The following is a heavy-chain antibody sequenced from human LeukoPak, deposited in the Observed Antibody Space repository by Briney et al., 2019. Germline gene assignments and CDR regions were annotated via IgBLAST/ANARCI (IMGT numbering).Heavy chain of an antibody. CDR1: GYTFTSYY. J-gene: IGHJ6*02. D-gene: IGHD6-13*01. CDR2: INPSGGST. CDR3: ARGDSSSWYYRFTSGGYGMDV. V-gene: IGHV1-46*01. Sequence: ASVKVSCKASGYTFTSYYMHWVRQAPGQGLEWMGIINPSGGSTSYAQKFQGRVTMTRDTSTSTVYMELSSLRSEDTAVYYCARGDSSSWYYRFTSGGYGMDVWGQGTTVTVSS.